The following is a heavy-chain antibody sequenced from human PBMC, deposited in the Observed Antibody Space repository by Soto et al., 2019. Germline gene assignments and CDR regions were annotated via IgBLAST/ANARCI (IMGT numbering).Heavy chain of an antibody. Sequence: EVQLVESGGVSVQPGGSLRLSCAVSGFSLSNYWMHWVRQAPGKGLVWVSRINIDGSTTTYADSVKGRFTISRDNAKNTLYLQMNSLRDEDTAVYYCVRIRRGDGYTFGYWGQGTLVTVSS. J-gene: IGHJ4*02. V-gene: IGHV3-74*01. D-gene: IGHD5-12*01. CDR3: VRIRRGDGYTFGY. CDR1: GFSLSNYW. CDR2: INIDGSTT.